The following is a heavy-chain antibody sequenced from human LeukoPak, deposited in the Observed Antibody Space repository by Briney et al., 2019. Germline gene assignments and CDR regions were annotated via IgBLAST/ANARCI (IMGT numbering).Heavy chain of an antibody. Sequence: GGSLRLSCAASGFTFSSYWMSWVRQAPGKGLEWVANIKQDGSEKYYVDSVKGRFTISRDNAKNSLYLQMNSLRAEDTAVYYCARAGMETDPLDYYYYMDVWGKGTTVTVSS. V-gene: IGHV3-7*04. CDR1: GFTFSSYW. CDR3: ARAGMETDPLDYYYYMDV. J-gene: IGHJ6*03. CDR2: IKQDGSEK. D-gene: IGHD5-18*01.